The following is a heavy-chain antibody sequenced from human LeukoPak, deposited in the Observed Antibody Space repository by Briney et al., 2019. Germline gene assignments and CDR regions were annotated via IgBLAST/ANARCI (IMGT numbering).Heavy chain of an antibody. CDR2: IIPIFGTA. CDR3: PREARGEVSFDY. CDR1: AGTFSSYA. J-gene: IGHJ4*02. D-gene: IGHD3-16*01. Sequence: GSSVKVSCKASAGTFSSYAISWMRQAPGQGLEWMGGIIPIFGTANYAQKFQGRVTITADESTSTAYMELSSLRSEDTAVYYCPREARGEVSFDYWGQGTLVTVSS. V-gene: IGHV1-69*01.